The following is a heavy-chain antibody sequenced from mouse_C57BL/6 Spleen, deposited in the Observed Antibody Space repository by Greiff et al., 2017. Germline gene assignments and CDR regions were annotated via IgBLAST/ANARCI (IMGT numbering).Heavy chain of an antibody. Sequence: VQLQQSGAELVRPGASVTLSCKASGYTFTDYEMHWVKQTPVHGLEWIGAIDPATGGTAYNQKFKGKAILTADKSSSTAYMELRSLTSEDSAVYYCTRGSRYYAMDYWGQGTSVTVSA. J-gene: IGHJ4*01. CDR3: TRGSRYYAMDY. V-gene: IGHV1-15*01. CDR2: IDPATGGT. CDR1: GYTFTDYE. D-gene: IGHD1-1*01.